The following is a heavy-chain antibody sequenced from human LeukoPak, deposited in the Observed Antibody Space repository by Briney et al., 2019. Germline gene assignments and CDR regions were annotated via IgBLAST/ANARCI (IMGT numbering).Heavy chain of an antibody. CDR1: GISISSYD. D-gene: IGHD1-14*01. CDR2: VSYSGST. Sequence: SETLSLTCSVSGISISSYDRSWIRQPPGQGLEWIGYVSYSGSTNYNPSLKSRVTISVDTSKNQFSLKLSSVTAADTSVYYCATHYISGYFFDYWGRGTLVTVSS. J-gene: IGHJ4*02. V-gene: IGHV4-59*08. CDR3: ATHYISGYFFDY.